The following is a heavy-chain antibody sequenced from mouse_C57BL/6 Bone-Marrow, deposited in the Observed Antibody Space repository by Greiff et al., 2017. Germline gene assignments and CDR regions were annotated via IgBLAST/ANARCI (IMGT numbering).Heavy chain of an antibody. CDR1: GFTFSSYA. Sequence: EVQGVESGGGLVKPGGSLKLSCAASGFTFSSYAMSWVRQTPEKRLEWVATISDGGSYTYYPDNVKGRFTISRDNAKNNLYLQMSHLKSEDTAMYDCARERGCDGTWFAYWGQGTLVTVSA. J-gene: IGHJ3*01. CDR3: ARERGCDGTWFAY. D-gene: IGHD2-3*01. CDR2: ISDGGSYT. V-gene: IGHV5-4*01.